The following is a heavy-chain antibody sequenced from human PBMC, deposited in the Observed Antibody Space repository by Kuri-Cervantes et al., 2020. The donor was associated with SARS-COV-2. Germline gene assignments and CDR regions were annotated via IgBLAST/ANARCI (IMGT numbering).Heavy chain of an antibody. Sequence: SVKVSCKASGYTFTSYGISWVRQAPGQGLEWMGGIIPIFGTTNYAQNFQGRVTITADESTSTAYMELSSLGSEDTAVYYCARHTSPQIEYCSAISCRYSAWFDPWGQGTLVTVSS. D-gene: IGHD2-2*01. CDR1: GYTFTSYG. CDR3: ARHTSPQIEYCSAISCRYSAWFDP. CDR2: IIPIFGTT. V-gene: IGHV1-69*13. J-gene: IGHJ5*02.